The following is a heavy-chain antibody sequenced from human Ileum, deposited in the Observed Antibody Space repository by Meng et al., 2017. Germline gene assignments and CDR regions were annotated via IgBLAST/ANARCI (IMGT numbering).Heavy chain of an antibody. CDR3: ARHGHFTPDKYYFDY. CDR1: GDSVSSGSYY. Sequence: QLQLQESGPGLVKPSETLSLPCTVSGDSVSSGSYYWVWIRQPPGKALEWIGAVYFTGYTYYGPSLTGRGTISVDTSRNQFSLKLNSVTAADTALYFCARHGHFTPDKYYFDYWGQGTLVTVSS. V-gene: IGHV4-39*01. J-gene: IGHJ4*02. D-gene: IGHD3-3*02. CDR2: VYFTGYT.